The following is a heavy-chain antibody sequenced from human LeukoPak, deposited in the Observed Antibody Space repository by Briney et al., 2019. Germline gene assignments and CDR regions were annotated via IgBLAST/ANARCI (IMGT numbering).Heavy chain of an antibody. V-gene: IGHV3-30*02. CDR2: IRNDGNTK. D-gene: IGHD3-10*01. J-gene: IGHJ3*02. CDR3: AKDGVSSSVWAFDI. CDR1: GFTFSNFG. Sequence: PGGSLRLSCAASGFTFSNFGMHWVRQAPGKGLEWGAFIRNDGNTKYYVDSVKGRFVISRDNSRNTLYLYMNSLRPEDSAVYYCAKDGVSSSVWAFDIWGQGTMVTVSS.